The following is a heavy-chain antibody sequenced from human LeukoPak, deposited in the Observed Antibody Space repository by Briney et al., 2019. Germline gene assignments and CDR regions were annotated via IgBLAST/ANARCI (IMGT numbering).Heavy chain of an antibody. V-gene: IGHV4-61*02. D-gene: IGHD6-13*01. Sequence: SQTLSLTCTVSGGSISSGSYYWSWIRQPAGKGLEWIGRIYTSGSTNCNPSLKSRVTISVDTSKNQFSLKLSSVTAADTAVYYCARETPLVIAAAGTFNDYWGQGTLVTVSS. CDR1: GGSISSGSYY. CDR3: ARETPLVIAAAGTFNDY. J-gene: IGHJ4*02. CDR2: IYTSGST.